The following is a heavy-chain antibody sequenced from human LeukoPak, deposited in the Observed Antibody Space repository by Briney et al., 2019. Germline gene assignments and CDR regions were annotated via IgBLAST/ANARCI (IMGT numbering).Heavy chain of an antibody. Sequence: ASVEVSCKASGGTFSNYAISWVRQAPGQGLEWMGRIIPILGIANYAQKFQGRVTITADKSTSTAYMELSSLRSEDTAVYYCARDAPLQAQDYWGQGTLVTVSS. CDR3: ARDAPLQAQDY. CDR2: IIPILGIA. V-gene: IGHV1-69*04. J-gene: IGHJ4*02. CDR1: GGTFSNYA.